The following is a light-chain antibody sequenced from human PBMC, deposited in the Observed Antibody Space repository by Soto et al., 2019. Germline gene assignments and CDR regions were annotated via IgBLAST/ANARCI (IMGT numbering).Light chain of an antibody. J-gene: IGKJ1*01. Sequence: EIVLTHSPGTLALSPGERATLSCRASQSVRDRYLAWYQQKPGQAPSLLIYDTSTRATGVPGRFSGSGSGTDFALTISRVEPEDFAIYFCQQYGSSPGTFGQGTKVDIK. CDR3: QQYGSSPGT. CDR2: DTS. CDR1: QSVRDRY. V-gene: IGKV3-20*01.